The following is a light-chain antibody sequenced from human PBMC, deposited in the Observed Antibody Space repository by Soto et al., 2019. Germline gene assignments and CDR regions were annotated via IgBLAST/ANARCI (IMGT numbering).Light chain of an antibody. CDR1: QSITTW. CDR2: DVS. Sequence: DIQMTQSPSTVSAYVGDSVTITCRASQSITTWLAWYQQRPGKAPKLLIYDVSSLQSGVPSRFSGSGSGTEFTLTISSLQPDDFATSYRQHYKMYSPWPFGQGTKVQIK. V-gene: IGKV1-5*01. CDR3: QHYKMYSPWP. J-gene: IGKJ1*01.